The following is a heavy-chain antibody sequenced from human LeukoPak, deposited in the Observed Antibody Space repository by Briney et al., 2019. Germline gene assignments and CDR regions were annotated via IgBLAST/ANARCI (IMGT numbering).Heavy chain of an antibody. CDR1: GYTFTSYA. CDR2: INAGNGNT. CDR3: ARAPTFSPRFDY. J-gene: IGHJ4*02. Sequence: ASVKVSCKASGYTFTSYAMHWVRQAPGQRLEWMGWINAGNGNTKYSQKFQGRVTMTRDTSTSTVYMELSSLRSEDTAVYYCARAPTFSPRFDYWGQGTLVTVSS. V-gene: IGHV1-3*01.